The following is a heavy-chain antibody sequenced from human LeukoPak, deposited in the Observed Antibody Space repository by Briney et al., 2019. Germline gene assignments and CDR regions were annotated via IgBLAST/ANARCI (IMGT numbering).Heavy chain of an antibody. CDR1: GFTFSSYA. Sequence: GGSLRLSCAASGFTFSSYAIFWVRQAPGKGLEWVAIISYDGSNKYYADYVKGRFTISRDNSNNMLYLQMNSLRSEDTAVYYCARGPASYYESSGYSYYFDFWGQGTLVTVSS. V-gene: IGHV3-30-3*01. J-gene: IGHJ4*02. D-gene: IGHD3-22*01. CDR3: ARGPASYYESSGYSYYFDF. CDR2: ISYDGSNK.